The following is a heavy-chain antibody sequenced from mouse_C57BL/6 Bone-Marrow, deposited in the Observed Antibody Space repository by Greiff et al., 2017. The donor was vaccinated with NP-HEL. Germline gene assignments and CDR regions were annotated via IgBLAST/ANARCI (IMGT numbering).Heavy chain of an antibody. CDR2: IDPEDGET. Sequence: EVQLQQSGAELVKPGASVKLSCTASGFNIKDYYMHWVKQRTEQGLEWIGRIDPEDGETKCAPKFQGKATITADTSSNTAYLQLSSLTSEDTAVSYGARWVLDGSGAYWGQGTLVTVSA. V-gene: IGHV14-2*01. CDR1: GFNIKDYY. CDR3: ARWVLDGSGAY. J-gene: IGHJ3*01. D-gene: IGHD1-1*01.